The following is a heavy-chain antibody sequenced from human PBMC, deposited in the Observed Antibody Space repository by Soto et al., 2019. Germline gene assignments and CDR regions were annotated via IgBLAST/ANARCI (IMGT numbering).Heavy chain of an antibody. CDR1: GFTFSSYA. Sequence: EVQLLESGGGLVQPGGSLRLSCAASGFTFSSYAMNWVRQAPGNGLEWVSVISGSSSSTYYADSVKGRFTISRDNSKNTLYLQRNSLRAEDTAVYYCARRGSGSYYDHWGQGTLVTVSS. D-gene: IGHD1-26*01. J-gene: IGHJ4*02. CDR2: ISGSSSST. V-gene: IGHV3-23*01. CDR3: ARRGSGSYYDH.